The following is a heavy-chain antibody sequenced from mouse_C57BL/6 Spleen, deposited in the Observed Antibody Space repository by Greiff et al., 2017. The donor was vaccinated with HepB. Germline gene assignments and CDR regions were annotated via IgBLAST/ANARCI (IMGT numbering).Heavy chain of an antibody. D-gene: IGHD2-4*01. V-gene: IGHV1-80*01. CDR1: GYAFSSYW. CDR2: IYPGDGDT. J-gene: IGHJ4*01. Sequence: QVQLKESGAELVKPGASVKISCKASGYAFSSYWMNWVKQRPGKGLEWIGQIYPGDGDTNYNGKFKGKATLTADKSSSTAYMQLSSLTSEDSAVYFCARSGLRLDYAMDYWGQGTSVTVSS. CDR3: ARSGLRLDYAMDY.